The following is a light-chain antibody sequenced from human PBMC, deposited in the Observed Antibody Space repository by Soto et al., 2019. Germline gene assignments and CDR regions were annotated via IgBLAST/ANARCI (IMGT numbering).Light chain of an antibody. CDR2: AAS. Sequence: DIQMTQSPASLSASVGDRVTVTCRASQVISTYLNWYLQKPGKAPKLLIYAASSLQSGVPSRFSGSGSETDFTLTISSLQPEDFATYSCQQSYSATWTLGQGTKVDIK. CDR1: QVISTY. J-gene: IGKJ1*01. CDR3: QQSYSATWT. V-gene: IGKV1-39*01.